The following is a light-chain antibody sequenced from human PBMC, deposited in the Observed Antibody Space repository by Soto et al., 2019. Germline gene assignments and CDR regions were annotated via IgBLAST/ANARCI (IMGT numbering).Light chain of an antibody. J-gene: IGKJ1*01. Sequence: EIVMTQYPATLSVSPGGRATLSCRASQSISDTLAWYQQKPGQAPRLLIHGASTRATGFPARFSGSGSGTDFTPTISSLQSEDFAVYYCQQYNNWPWTFGQGTKVDIK. CDR2: GAS. CDR3: QQYNNWPWT. CDR1: QSISDT. V-gene: IGKV3-15*01.